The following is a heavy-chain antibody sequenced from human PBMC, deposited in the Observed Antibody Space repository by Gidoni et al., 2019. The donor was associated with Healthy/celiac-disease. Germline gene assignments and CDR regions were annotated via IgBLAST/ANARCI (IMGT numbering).Heavy chain of an antibody. CDR2: IRSKAYGGTT. D-gene: IGHD3-10*01. V-gene: IGHV3-49*04. Sequence: EVQLVASGGGLVPPGRSLRLSCTSSGFTLGAYAMSWVRQAPGKGLEWVGFIRSKAYGGTTEYAASVKGRFTISRDDSKSIAYLQMNSLKTEDTAVYYCITFVHYYGSGSPVDYWGQGTLVTVSS. CDR1: GFTLGAYA. CDR3: ITFVHYYGSGSPVDY. J-gene: IGHJ4*02.